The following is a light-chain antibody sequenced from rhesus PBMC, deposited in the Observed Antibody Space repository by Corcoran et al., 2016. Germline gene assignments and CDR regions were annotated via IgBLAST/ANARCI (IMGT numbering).Light chain of an antibody. CDR2: SVS. CDR1: ESVGSY. CDR3: QQSSNLWT. V-gene: IGKV3-40*03. Sequence: EIVMTQSPATLSLSPGETATLSCRASESVGSYLAWYQQKPGQAPKLLVHSVSLRATGVHDRCRGSGFWTEFSLTISSLEPEDFGVYYCQQSSNLWTFGQGTNVEIK. J-gene: IGKJ1*01.